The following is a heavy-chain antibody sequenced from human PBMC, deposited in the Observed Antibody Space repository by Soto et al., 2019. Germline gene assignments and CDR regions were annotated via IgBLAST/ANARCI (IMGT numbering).Heavy chain of an antibody. CDR2: ISGSGGST. Sequence: LRLSCAASGFTFSSYAMSWVRQAPGKGLEWVSAISGSGGSTYYADSVKGRFTISRDNSKNTLYLQMNSLRAEDTAVYYCAKNSRYDSSGYYSPSMDVWGQGTTVTVSS. CDR3: AKNSRYDSSGYYSPSMDV. V-gene: IGHV3-23*01. CDR1: GFTFSSYA. D-gene: IGHD3-22*01. J-gene: IGHJ6*02.